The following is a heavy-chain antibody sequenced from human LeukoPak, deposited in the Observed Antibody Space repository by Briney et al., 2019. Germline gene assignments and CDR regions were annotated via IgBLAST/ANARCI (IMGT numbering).Heavy chain of an antibody. V-gene: IGHV4-59*08. J-gene: IGHJ4*02. Sequence: PSETLSLTCTVSGGSISSYYWSWIRQPPGKGLEWIGYIYYSGSTNYNPSLKSRVTISVDTSKNQFSLKLSSVTAADTAAYYCAGHRVVTPDFDYWGQGTLVTVSS. CDR3: AGHRVVTPDFDY. CDR2: IYYSGST. D-gene: IGHD4-23*01. CDR1: GGSISSYY.